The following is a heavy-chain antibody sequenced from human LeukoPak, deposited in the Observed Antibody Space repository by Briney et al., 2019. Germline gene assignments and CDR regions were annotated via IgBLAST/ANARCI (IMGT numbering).Heavy chain of an antibody. CDR2: IYHSGST. CDR1: GGSISSSNW. Sequence: SGTLSLTCAVSGGSISSSNWWSWVRQPPGKGLEWIGEIYHSGSTNYNPSLKSRVTISVDKSKNQFSLKLSSVTAADTAVYYCARVYLWFGTQYYFDYWGQGTLVTVSS. V-gene: IGHV4-4*02. D-gene: IGHD3-10*01. CDR3: ARVYLWFGTQYYFDY. J-gene: IGHJ4*02.